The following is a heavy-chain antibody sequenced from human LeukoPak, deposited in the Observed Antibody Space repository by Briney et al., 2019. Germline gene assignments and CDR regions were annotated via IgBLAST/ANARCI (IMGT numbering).Heavy chain of an antibody. D-gene: IGHD3-9*01. CDR3: ARVASDWSNDDY. J-gene: IGHJ4*02. Sequence: GASVKVSCKASGGTFSSYAISWVRQAPGQGLEGMGRIIPILGIANYAQKFQGRVTITADKSTSTAYMELSSLRSEDTAVYYCARVASDWSNDDYWGQGALVTVSS. V-gene: IGHV1-69*04. CDR2: IIPILGIA. CDR1: GGTFSSYA.